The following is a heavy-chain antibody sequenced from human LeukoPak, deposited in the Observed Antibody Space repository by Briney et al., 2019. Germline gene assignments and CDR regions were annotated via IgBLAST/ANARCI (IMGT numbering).Heavy chain of an antibody. CDR2: IYSGGNT. CDR1: GFTFDSYS. D-gene: IGHD2-15*01. CDR3: ARRAGEYSHPYDY. V-gene: IGHV3-53*01. J-gene: IGHJ4*02. Sequence: PGGSLRLSCATSGFTFDSYSTHWVRQAPGKELEWVSFIYSGGNTHYSDSVTGRFTISRDNSKNTLYLQMNSLRAEDTAIYYCARRAGEYSHPYDYWGQGTLVTVSS.